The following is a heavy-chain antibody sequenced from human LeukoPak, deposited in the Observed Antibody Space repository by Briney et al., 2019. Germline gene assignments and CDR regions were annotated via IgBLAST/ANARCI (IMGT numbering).Heavy chain of an antibody. CDR1: GFTFSSYW. V-gene: IGHV3-74*01. Sequence: GGSLRLSCAASGFTFSSYWMHWVRQAPGKGLVWASRTNSDGSSTSYADSVKGRFTISRDNAKNTLYLQMNSLRAEDTAVYYCARAQPSGYCSSTSCHGWFDPWGQGTLVTVSS. J-gene: IGHJ5*02. D-gene: IGHD2-2*01. CDR2: TNSDGSST. CDR3: ARAQPSGYCSSTSCHGWFDP.